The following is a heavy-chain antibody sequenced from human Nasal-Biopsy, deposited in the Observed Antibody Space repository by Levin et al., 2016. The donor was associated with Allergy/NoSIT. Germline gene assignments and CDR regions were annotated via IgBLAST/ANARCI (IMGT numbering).Heavy chain of an antibody. J-gene: IGHJ6*02. CDR1: GFMFSSYD. D-gene: IGHD4-23*01. CDR3: VREMSRWRGMDV. V-gene: IGHV3-21*01. Sequence: GESLKISCAASGFMFSSYDISWVRQAPGKGLQWVSSISTTGSYILYADAVKGRFTISRDNGKNSLYLQMHSLRVDDTAVYYCVREMSRWRGMDVWGQGTTVTVSS. CDR2: ISTTGSYI.